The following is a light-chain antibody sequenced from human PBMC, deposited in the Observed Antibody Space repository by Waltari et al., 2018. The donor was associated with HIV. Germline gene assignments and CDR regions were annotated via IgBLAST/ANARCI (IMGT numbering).Light chain of an antibody. CDR3: QQYGSS. Sequence: EIVLTQSPGTLSLSLGERATLSCRASQSVSSSYLAWYQQKPGQAPRLLIYGASSRATGIPDRFSGSGSGTDFTLTISRLEPEDFAVYYCQQYGSSLGQGTKLEIK. CDR2: GAS. J-gene: IGKJ2*01. V-gene: IGKV3-20*01. CDR1: QSVSSSY.